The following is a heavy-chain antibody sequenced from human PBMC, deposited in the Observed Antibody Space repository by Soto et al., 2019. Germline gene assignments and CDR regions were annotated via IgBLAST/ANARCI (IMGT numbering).Heavy chain of an antibody. J-gene: IGHJ4*02. V-gene: IGHV3-23*01. D-gene: IGHD2-15*01. CDR2: ITDNGGST. CDR1: GFMFSSYV. CDR3: AKDICDPSSCYNDY. Sequence: EVQLLESGGGSVQPGGSLRLSCAASGFMFSSYVMNWVRQAPGKGLEWVSSITDNGGSTYYADSVKGRFTISRDNSKNTLYLQMNSLRADDTAVYYCAKDICDPSSCYNDYWGQGTLVTVSP.